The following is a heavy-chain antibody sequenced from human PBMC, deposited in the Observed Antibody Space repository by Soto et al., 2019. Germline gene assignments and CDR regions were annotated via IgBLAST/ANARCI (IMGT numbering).Heavy chain of an antibody. CDR2: IYYSGST. D-gene: IGHD3-3*01. J-gene: IGHJ6*01. Sequence: PSETLSLTFAVSGGSISSYYWNWIRQPPGKGLEWIGYIYYSGSTNYNPSLKSRVTISVDTSKNQFSLKLSSVTAADTAVYYCARGTYYDFWSGYLGGDYYYGMDVWGQGTTVTVSS. V-gene: IGHV4-59*01. CDR1: GGSISSYY. CDR3: ARGTYYDFWSGYLGGDYYYGMDV.